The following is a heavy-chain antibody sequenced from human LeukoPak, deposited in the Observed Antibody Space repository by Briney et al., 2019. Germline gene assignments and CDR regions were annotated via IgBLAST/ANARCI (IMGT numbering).Heavy chain of an antibody. V-gene: IGHV4-39*01. D-gene: IGHD5-12*01. J-gene: IGHJ4*02. CDR1: GGSISSSSYY. Sequence: SETLSLTCSVSGGSISSSSYYWGWIRQPPGKGLEWVASVFYSGGTYYNPSLESRVTMSVDTSKNHFSLKLSSVTAADTAVYYCARQPGGYSGPFDYWGQGTLVTVSS. CDR3: ARQPGGYSGPFDY. CDR2: VFYSGGT.